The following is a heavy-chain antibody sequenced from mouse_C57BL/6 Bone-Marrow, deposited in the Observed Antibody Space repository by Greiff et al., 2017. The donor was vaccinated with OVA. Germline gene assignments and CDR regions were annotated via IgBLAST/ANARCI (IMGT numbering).Heavy chain of an antibody. CDR3: ARLTTVVARYFDV. CDR2: ISNLAYSI. D-gene: IGHD1-1*01. J-gene: IGHJ1*03. V-gene: IGHV5-15*01. CDR1: GFTFSDYG. Sequence: EVQGVESGGGLVQPGGSLKLSCAASGFTFSDYGMAWVRQAPRKGPEWVAFISNLAYSIYYADTVTGRFTISRENAKNTLYLEMSSLRSEDTAMYYCARLTTVVARYFDVWGTGTTVTVSS.